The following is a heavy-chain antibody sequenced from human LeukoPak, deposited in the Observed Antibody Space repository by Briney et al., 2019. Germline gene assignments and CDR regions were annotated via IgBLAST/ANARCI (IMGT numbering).Heavy chain of an antibody. CDR1: GDSISIGNPY. V-gene: IGHV4-30-4*01. Sequence: TLSLTCTVSGDSISIGNPYWSSIRQPPGKGLEWIGYISYSGTTYYSASLKSRVTISVDTSTNQFSLKLVSVTAADTAVYYCAREDSSHFWDYWGQGSLVTVSS. J-gene: IGHJ4*02. D-gene: IGHD2-15*01. CDR2: ISYSGTT. CDR3: AREDSSHFWDY.